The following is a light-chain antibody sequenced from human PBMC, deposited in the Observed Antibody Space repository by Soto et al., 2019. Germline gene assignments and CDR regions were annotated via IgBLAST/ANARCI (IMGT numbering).Light chain of an antibody. V-gene: IGKV3-20*01. J-gene: IGKJ5*01. CDR1: QSVSSNY. CDR3: QQYGNSPIT. CDR2: GTS. Sequence: PGERATLSCRASQSVSSNYLAWYQQKPGQAPRLLIYGTSSRATGIPDRFSGSGSGTDFTLTISRLEPEDFAVYYCQQYGNSPITFGQGTRLEI.